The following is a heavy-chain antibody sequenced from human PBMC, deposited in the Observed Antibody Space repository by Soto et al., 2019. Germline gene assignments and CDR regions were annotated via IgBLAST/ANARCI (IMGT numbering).Heavy chain of an antibody. CDR2: IVYSGSA. CDR1: GGSISSYY. V-gene: IGHV4-59*01. CDR3: AIAGIPGGNYDYFDY. D-gene: IGHD1-26*01. J-gene: IGHJ4*02. Sequence: PSETLSLTCTVSGGSISSYYWSWIRQPPGKRLEWIGYIVYSGSANYNPSLKSRVTISVDTSKNHFSLKLSSVTTADTAVYYCAIAGIPGGNYDYFDYWGQGALVTVSS.